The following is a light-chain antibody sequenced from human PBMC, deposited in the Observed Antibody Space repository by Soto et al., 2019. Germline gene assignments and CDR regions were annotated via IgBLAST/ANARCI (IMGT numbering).Light chain of an antibody. Sequence: QSVLTQPASVSGSPGQSITISCTGTSSDVGFSNFVSWYQQHPGKAPKLMISDVNKRPSGVSNRFSGSKSGNTASLTISGLQAEDEADDYCSSFTSSNTDVFGPGTQLTVL. J-gene: IGLJ1*01. CDR1: SSDVGFSNF. CDR3: SSFTSSNTDV. CDR2: DVN. V-gene: IGLV2-14*01.